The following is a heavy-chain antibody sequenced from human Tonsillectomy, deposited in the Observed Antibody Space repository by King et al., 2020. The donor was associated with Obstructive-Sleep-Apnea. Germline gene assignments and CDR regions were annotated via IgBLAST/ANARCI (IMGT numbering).Heavy chain of an antibody. V-gene: IGHV3-48*04. Sequence: VQLVESGGGWAQPGGSLRLSCAASAFSFSTYSLNWVRQTPGKGLEWVSSISSSGTTNYAASVRGRFTIFRDNAKNSLYLEMKSLRADGTAVYYCARVRSLQFVERVTGRTRGYNYNGMDVWGQGTTVTVSS. CDR2: ISSSGTT. J-gene: IGHJ6*02. D-gene: IGHD5-24*01. CDR1: AFSFSTYS. CDR3: ARVRSLQFVERVTGRTRGYNYNGMDV.